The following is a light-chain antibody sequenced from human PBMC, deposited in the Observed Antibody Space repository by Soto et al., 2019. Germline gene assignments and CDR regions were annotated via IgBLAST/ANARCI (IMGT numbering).Light chain of an antibody. CDR1: SSDVGGYKY. J-gene: IGLJ1*01. Sequence: QSALNQPASVSGSPGQSIAISCTGTSSDVGGYKYVSWYQQHPGKAPKLMIYDVSNRPSGVSDRFSGSKSGNTASLTISGLQAEDEADYYCTSYTSSSTYVFGTGTKLTVL. CDR2: DVS. V-gene: IGLV2-14*01. CDR3: TSYTSSSTYV.